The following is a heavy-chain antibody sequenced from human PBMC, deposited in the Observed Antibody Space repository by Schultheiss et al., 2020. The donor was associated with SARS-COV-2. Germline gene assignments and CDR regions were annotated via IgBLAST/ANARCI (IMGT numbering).Heavy chain of an antibody. V-gene: IGHV3-30*02. CDR1: GFTFSSYG. CDR3: AKVAHYSSSWYTDYYYYYGMDV. CDR2: IWYDGSKQ. Sequence: GGSLRLSCAASGFTFSSYGMHWVRQAPGKGLEWVAVIWYDGSKQYYADSVKGRFTISRDNSKNTLYLQMNSLRAEDTAVYYCAKVAHYSSSWYTDYYYYYGMDVWGQGTTVTVSS. J-gene: IGHJ6*02. D-gene: IGHD6-13*01.